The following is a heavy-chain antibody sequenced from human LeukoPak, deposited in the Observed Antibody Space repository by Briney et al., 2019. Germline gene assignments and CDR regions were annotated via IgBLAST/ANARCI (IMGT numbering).Heavy chain of an antibody. V-gene: IGHV1-46*01. Sequence: ASVKVSCKASGYTFTGYYMHWVRQAPGEGLEWMGIINPTGVSTSYAQKFQGRVTMTRDTSTSTVYMELSSLRSEDTAVYYCARDGYSSGWYSIYYYYYYMDVWGKGTTVTVSS. J-gene: IGHJ6*03. D-gene: IGHD6-19*01. CDR2: INPTGVST. CDR3: ARDGYSSGWYSIYYYYYYMDV. CDR1: GYTFTGYY.